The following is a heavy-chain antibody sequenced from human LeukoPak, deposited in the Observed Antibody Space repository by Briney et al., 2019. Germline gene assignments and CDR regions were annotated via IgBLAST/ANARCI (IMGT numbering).Heavy chain of an antibody. CDR1: GDSVSSNRAA. D-gene: IGHD6-25*01. J-gene: IGHJ5*02. V-gene: IGHV6-1*01. CDR3: ARVLTAASTFDP. Sequence: SQTLSLTCAISGDSVSSNRAAWNWIRQSPSRGLEWLGRTYYRSRWFNDYALSVKSRISINPDTSKNQFSLHLDSVTPEDTAVYYCARVLTAASTFDPWGQGILVTVSS. CDR2: TYYRSRWFN.